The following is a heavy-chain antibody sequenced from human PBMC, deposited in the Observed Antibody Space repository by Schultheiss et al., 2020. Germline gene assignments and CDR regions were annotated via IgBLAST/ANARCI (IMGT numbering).Heavy chain of an antibody. J-gene: IGHJ6*02. CDR2: IWYDGSNK. D-gene: IGHD4-23*01. CDR3: AKGRYGGTYYYYYYGMDV. V-gene: IGHV3-33*06. Sequence: GESLKISCAASGFTFSSYGMHWVRQAPGKGLEWVAVIWYDGSNKYYADSVKGRFTISRDNSKNTLYLQMNSLRAEDTAVYYCAKGRYGGTYYYYYYGMDVWGQGTTVTVSS. CDR1: GFTFSSYG.